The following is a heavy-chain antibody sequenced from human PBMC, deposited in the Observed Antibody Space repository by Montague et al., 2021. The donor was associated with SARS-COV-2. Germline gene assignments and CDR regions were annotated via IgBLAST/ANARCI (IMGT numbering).Heavy chain of an antibody. Sequence: PALVKPTQTLTLTCTFSGFSLSTSGVGVGWIRQPPGKALEWLALIYWDDDKRYSPSLKRRLTITKDTSKNQVVLTMTNMDPVDTAIYYCASRNPSFAGPYFDSWGQGTLVTVSS. CDR2: IYWDDDK. D-gene: IGHD3-16*02. J-gene: IGHJ4*02. CDR3: ASRNPSFAGPYFDS. CDR1: GFSLSTSGVG. V-gene: IGHV2-5*02.